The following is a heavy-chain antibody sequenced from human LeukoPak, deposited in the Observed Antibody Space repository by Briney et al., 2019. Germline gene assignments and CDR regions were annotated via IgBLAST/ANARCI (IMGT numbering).Heavy chain of an antibody. D-gene: IGHD6-13*01. J-gene: IGHJ4*02. CDR2: IKWDGGRT. CDR3: ARGSGSSWYFYFDD. CDR1: GFTFDDNG. Sequence: GGSLRLSCAASGFTFDDNGMSWVRHAPGKGLERVSGIKWDGGRTGYADSVKGRFTISRDNAKNSVYLQMNSLRAEDTALYYCARGSGSSWYFYFDDGGQGTLVTVSS. V-gene: IGHV3-20*04.